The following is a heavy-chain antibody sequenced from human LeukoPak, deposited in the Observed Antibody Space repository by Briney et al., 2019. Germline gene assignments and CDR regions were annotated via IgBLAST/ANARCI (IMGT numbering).Heavy chain of an antibody. CDR1: GFIFSSYW. CDR2: INSDGSSK. Sequence: PGGSLRLSCAASGFIFSSYWMHWVRQAPGKGLVWVSHINSDGSSKSYADSVKGRFTISRDNAKNTLYLQMNSLRAEDTAVYYCARESVGWFGELLYDYWGQGTLVSVSS. V-gene: IGHV3-74*01. CDR3: ARESVGWFGELLYDY. J-gene: IGHJ4*02. D-gene: IGHD3-10*01.